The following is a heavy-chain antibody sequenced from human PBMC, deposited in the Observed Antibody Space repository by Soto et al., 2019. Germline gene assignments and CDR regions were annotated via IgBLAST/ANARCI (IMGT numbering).Heavy chain of an antibody. Sequence: QVQLVQSGAEVKKPGASVKVSCKASGYTFTSYGISWVRQAPGQGLEWMGWISTYNGNTKYAQKHQGRVTMTTDTSTSTAYMEMRSLRSDDTAVFYYAKEMVRGVGSDYWGQGTLVTVSS. J-gene: IGHJ4*02. CDR2: ISTYNGNT. D-gene: IGHD3-10*01. CDR1: GYTFTSYG. CDR3: AKEMVRGVGSDY. V-gene: IGHV1-18*01.